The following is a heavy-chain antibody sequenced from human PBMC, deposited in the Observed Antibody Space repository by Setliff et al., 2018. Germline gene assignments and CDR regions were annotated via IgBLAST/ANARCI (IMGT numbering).Heavy chain of an antibody. V-gene: IGHV1-69*05. CDR2: TIPGFGST. CDR1: GGTFRSYG. J-gene: IGHJ6*03. CDR3: AREGVDTRSSTDYRYYMDV. D-gene: IGHD5-18*01. Sequence: SVKVSCKASGGTFRSYGISWVRQAPGQGLEWMGGTIPGFGSTNYAQKFQDRVTIITDESTSTAYMELSSLRTEDTAVYYCAREGVDTRSSTDYRYYMDVWGKGTKVTV.